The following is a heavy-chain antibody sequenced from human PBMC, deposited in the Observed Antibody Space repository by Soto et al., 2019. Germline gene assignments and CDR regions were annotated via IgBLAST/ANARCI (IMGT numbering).Heavy chain of an antibody. D-gene: IGHD1-26*01. V-gene: IGHV1-18*01. CDR1: GYTFTSYG. CDR3: ARDWELVYYYYGMDV. CDR2: ISAYNGNT. Sequence: QVQLVQSGAEVKKPGASVKVSCKASGYTFTSYGISWVRQAPGQGLEWMGWISAYNGNTNYAQKLQGRVTMTTDTSTSTAYMALRSLRSDDTAVYYCARDWELVYYYYGMDVWGQGTTVTVSS. J-gene: IGHJ6*02.